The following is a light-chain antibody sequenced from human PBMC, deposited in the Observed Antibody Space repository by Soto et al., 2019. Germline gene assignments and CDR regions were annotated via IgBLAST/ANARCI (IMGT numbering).Light chain of an antibody. J-gene: IGLJ3*02. CDR1: NIASKS. Sequence: SYELTQPPSVSVAPGQTARITCGGNNIASKSVHWYQQKPGQAPVLVVYDDYDRPSGIPERFSGSNSGNTATLTISSVEAGDEADYYCQVWDSRHDHIVFGGGTKLTVL. CDR3: QVWDSRHDHIV. CDR2: DDY. V-gene: IGLV3-21*02.